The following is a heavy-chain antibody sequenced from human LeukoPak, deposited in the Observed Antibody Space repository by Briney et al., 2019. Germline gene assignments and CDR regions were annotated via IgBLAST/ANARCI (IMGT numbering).Heavy chain of an antibody. CDR3: ANTPVAGDYFDY. V-gene: IGHV3-30*18. D-gene: IGHD6-19*01. Sequence: PGGSLRLSCAASGFTFSSYSMNWVRQAPGKGLEWVAVISYDGSNKYYADSVKGRFTISRDNSKNTLYLQMNSLRAEDTAVYYCANTPVAGDYFDYWGQGTLVTVSS. J-gene: IGHJ4*02. CDR2: ISYDGSNK. CDR1: GFTFSSYS.